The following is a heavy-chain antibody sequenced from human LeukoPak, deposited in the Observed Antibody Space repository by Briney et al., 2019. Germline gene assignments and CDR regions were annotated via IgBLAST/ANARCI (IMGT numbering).Heavy chain of an antibody. CDR3: ASGAQLRYLLY. J-gene: IGHJ4*02. CDR2: INHSGST. CDR1: GGSFSGYY. Sequence: PSETLSLTCAVYGGSFSGYYWSWIRQPPGKGLEWIGEINHSGSTNYNPSLKSRVTISVDTSKNQFSLKLSSVTAADTAVYYCASGAQLRYLLYWGLGTLVTVSS. D-gene: IGHD5-24*01. V-gene: IGHV4-34*01.